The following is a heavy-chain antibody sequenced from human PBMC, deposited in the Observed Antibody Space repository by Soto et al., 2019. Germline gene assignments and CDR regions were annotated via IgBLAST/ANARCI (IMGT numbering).Heavy chain of an antibody. CDR3: ARERRYCSVASCLTGGFYYPMDV. D-gene: IGHD2-15*01. CDR1: GDSIIGIYH. Sequence: SETLSLTCAVSGDSIIGIYHWAWIRQPPGRSLEWIASIFHTGTTYYTPSLKGRVSISADTSESHFSLNLSSVTAADSAVYYYARERRYCSVASCLTGGFYYPMDVWGQGTTVTVSS. CDR2: IFHTGTT. J-gene: IGHJ6*02. V-gene: IGHV4-38-2*02.